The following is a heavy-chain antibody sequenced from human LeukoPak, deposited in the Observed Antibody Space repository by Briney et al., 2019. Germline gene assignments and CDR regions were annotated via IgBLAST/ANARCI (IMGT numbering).Heavy chain of an antibody. CDR3: AKEAGIAARRRAFDI. V-gene: IGHV3-9*03. CDR1: GFTFDDYA. D-gene: IGHD6-6*01. Sequence: GRSLRLSCAASGFTFDDYAMHWVRPAPGKGLEWVSGISWNSGSIGYADSVKGRFTISRDNAKNSLYLQMNSLRAEDMALYYCAKEAGIAARRRAFDIWGQGTMVTVSS. J-gene: IGHJ3*02. CDR2: ISWNSGSI.